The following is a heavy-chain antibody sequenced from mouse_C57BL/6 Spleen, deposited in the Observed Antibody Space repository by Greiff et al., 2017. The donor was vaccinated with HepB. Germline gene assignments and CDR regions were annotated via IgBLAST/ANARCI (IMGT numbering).Heavy chain of an antibody. D-gene: IGHD1-1*01. CDR1: GYTFTDYN. CDR2: INPNNGGT. V-gene: IGHV1-18*01. CDR3: ARMGYYYGSSGFDY. Sequence: EVMLVESGPELVKPGASVKIPCKASGYTFTDYNMDWVKQSHGKSLEWIGDINPNNGGTIYNQKFKGKATLTVDKSSSTAYMELRSLTSEDTAVYYCARMGYYYGSSGFDYWGQGTTLTVSS. J-gene: IGHJ2*01.